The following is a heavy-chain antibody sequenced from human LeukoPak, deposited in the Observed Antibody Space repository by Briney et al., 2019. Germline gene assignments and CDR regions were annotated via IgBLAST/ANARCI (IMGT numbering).Heavy chain of an antibody. Sequence: GGSLRLSCAASGFTFSNYAMSWVRQAPGKRLEWVSAITGSGGSTYYADSVKGRFTISRDNSRNTLYLQMNSLRAEDTAVYYCAKAPGGYCSGGRCFFDSWSQGTLVTVSS. CDR3: AKAPGGYCSGGRCFFDS. D-gene: IGHD2-15*01. J-gene: IGHJ4*02. CDR1: GFTFSNYA. V-gene: IGHV3-23*01. CDR2: ITGSGGST.